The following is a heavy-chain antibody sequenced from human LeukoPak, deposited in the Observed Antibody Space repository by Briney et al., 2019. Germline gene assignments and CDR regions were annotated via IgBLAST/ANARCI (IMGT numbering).Heavy chain of an antibody. J-gene: IGHJ4*02. CDR1: GFTFSSYG. D-gene: IGHD6-13*01. V-gene: IGHV3-33*06. CDR2: IWYDGSNK. CDR3: AKIVAAAGPFDY. Sequence: GGSLRLSCAASGFTFSSYGMHWVRQAPGKGLEWVAVIWYDGSNKYYADSVKGRFTISRDNSKNTLYLQMNSLRAEDTAVYYCAKIVAAAGPFDYWGQGTLVTVSS.